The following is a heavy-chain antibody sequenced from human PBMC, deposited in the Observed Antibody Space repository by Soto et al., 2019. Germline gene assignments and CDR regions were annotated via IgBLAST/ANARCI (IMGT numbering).Heavy chain of an antibody. CDR3: ARGNRDYYYYMDV. J-gene: IGHJ6*03. CDR2: IYRSGST. Sequence: QVQLQESGPGLAKPSGTLSLTCAVSSGSISTSNWWSWVRQPPGKGLEWIGEIYRSGSTNYNPSLKSRVTISVDKSKNQFSLKLSSVTAADTAVYYCARGNRDYYYYMDVWGKGTTVTVSS. V-gene: IGHV4-4*02. D-gene: IGHD3-10*01. CDR1: SGSISTSNW.